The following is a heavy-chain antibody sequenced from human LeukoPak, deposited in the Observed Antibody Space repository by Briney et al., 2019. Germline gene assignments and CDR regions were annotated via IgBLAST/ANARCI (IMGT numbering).Heavy chain of an antibody. D-gene: IGHD6-6*01. CDR3: ARASSSSSYYFDY. Sequence: VASVKVSCKASGYTFTSYDINWVRQATGQGLEWMGWMNPNSGNTGYAQKFQGRVTMTRNTSISTAYMELSSLRSEDTAAYYCARASSSSSYYFDYWGQGTLVTVSS. V-gene: IGHV1-8*01. CDR1: GYTFTSYD. J-gene: IGHJ4*02. CDR2: MNPNSGNT.